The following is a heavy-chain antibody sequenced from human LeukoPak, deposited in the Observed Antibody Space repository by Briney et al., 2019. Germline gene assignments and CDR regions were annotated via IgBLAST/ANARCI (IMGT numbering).Heavy chain of an antibody. CDR2: IIPIFGTA. CDR1: GGTFSSYA. V-gene: IGHV1-69*05. CDR3: ARAPGYSSGWYLDY. J-gene: IGHJ4*02. Sequence: SVKVSCKASGGTFSSYAISWVRQAPAQGLEWMGRIIPIFGTANYPQKFQGRVTITTDESTSTAYMELSSLRAEDTAVYYCARAPGYSSGWYLDYWGQGTLVTVSS. D-gene: IGHD6-19*01.